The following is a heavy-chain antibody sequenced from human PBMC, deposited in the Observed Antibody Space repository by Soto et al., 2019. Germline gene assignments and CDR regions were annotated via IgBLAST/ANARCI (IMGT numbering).Heavy chain of an antibody. V-gene: IGHV3-23*01. J-gene: IGHJ6*04. D-gene: IGHD3-10*01. CDR2: ISGSGGST. CDR1: GFTFSSYA. CDR3: AKEPSGSGVLGFPLDV. Sequence: GSLRLSCAASGFTFSSYAMSWVRQAPGKGLEWVSAISGSGGSTYYADSVKGRFTISRDNSKNTLYLQMNSLRAEDTAVYYCAKEPSGSGVLGFPLDVWGKGTTVTVSS.